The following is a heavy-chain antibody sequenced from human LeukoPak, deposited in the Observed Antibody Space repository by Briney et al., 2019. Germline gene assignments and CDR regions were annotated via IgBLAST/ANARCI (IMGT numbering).Heavy chain of an antibody. CDR2: IKQDGSEK. Sequence: PGGSLRLSCAASGFTFSIYWMSSVRQAPGKGLEWVANIKQDGSEKYYVDSVKGRFTISRDNAKNSLYLQMNSLRAEDTAVYYCARHYYDSSGYSIHYYGMDVWGQGTTVTVSS. V-gene: IGHV3-7*01. J-gene: IGHJ6*02. CDR1: GFTFSIYW. D-gene: IGHD3-22*01. CDR3: ARHYYDSSGYSIHYYGMDV.